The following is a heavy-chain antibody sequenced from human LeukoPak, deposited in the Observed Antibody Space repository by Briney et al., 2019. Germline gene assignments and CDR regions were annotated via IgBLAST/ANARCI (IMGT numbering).Heavy chain of an antibody. D-gene: IGHD1-20*01. V-gene: IGHV3-21*01. Sequence: PGGSPRLSCAASGFSFSSYNMNWVRQAPGKGLEWVSYISSSSTYIYYADSVKGRFTISRDNAKNSLYLQMNSLRAEDTAVYYCARETYNWNDVDYWGQGTLVTVSS. CDR2: ISSSSTYI. CDR3: ARETYNWNDVDY. J-gene: IGHJ4*02. CDR1: GFSFSSYN.